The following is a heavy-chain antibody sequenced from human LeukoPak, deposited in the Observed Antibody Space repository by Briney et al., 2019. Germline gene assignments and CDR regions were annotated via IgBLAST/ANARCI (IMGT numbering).Heavy chain of an antibody. J-gene: IGHJ4*02. CDR3: ALITFGGVIVNFDY. V-gene: IGHV1-2*02. D-gene: IGHD3-16*02. CDR2: INPISGGT. Sequence: ASVKVSCKASGYTFTGYYMHWVRQAPGQGLEWMGWINPISGGTNYTQKFQGRVTMTRDTSISTAYMELSRLRSDDTAVYYCALITFGGVIVNFDYWGQGTLVTVSS. CDR1: GYTFTGYY.